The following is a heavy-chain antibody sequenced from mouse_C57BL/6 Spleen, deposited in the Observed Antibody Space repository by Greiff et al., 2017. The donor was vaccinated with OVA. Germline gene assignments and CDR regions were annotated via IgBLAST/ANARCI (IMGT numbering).Heavy chain of an antibody. CDR2: ILPGNGST. V-gene: IGHV1-9*01. D-gene: IGHD4-1*01. CDR1: GYTFSGYW. CDR3: ARGTNWDEEVDY. J-gene: IGHJ2*01. Sequence: VQLEESGAELMKPGASVKLSCKASGYTFSGYWIKWVKQRPGKGLEWIGQILPGNGSTKYNEKVKGKATFTADTSSNKAYMQLSSLTAEDSAIYYCARGTNWDEEVDYWGQGTTLTVSS.